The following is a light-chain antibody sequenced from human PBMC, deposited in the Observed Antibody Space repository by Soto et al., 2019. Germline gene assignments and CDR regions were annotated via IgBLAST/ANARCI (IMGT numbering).Light chain of an antibody. CDR1: SSNIGSNY. V-gene: IGLV1-47*01. CDR3: AAWDDSLSHMV. CDR2: RNN. J-gene: IGLJ2*01. Sequence: QAVVTQPPSASGTPGQRVTISCSGSSSNIGSNYVYWYQQLPGTAPKLLIYRNNQRPSGVPDRFSGSKSGTSASLAISGLRSEDEADYYCAAWDDSLSHMVFGGGTKLTVL.